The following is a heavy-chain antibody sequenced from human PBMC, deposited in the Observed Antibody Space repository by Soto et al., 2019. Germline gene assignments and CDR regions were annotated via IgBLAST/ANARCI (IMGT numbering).Heavy chain of an antibody. V-gene: IGHV3-30-3*01. J-gene: IGHJ4*02. CDR3: ARGKNGYYFDY. CDR1: GFTFINYA. CDR2: IAYDGSNK. D-gene: IGHD1-1*01. Sequence: QVQLVESGGGVVQPGRSLRLSCAASGFTFINYAMHWVRQAPGKGLEWVAVIAYDGSNKYYADSVKGRFTISRDNSKNTLYLQMNSLRAEDTAVYYCARGKNGYYFDYWGRGTLVTVSS.